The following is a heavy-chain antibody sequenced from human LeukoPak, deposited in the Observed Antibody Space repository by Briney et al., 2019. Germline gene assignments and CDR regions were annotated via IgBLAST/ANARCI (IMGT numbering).Heavy chain of an antibody. CDR2: IYHSGST. V-gene: IGHV4-30-2*01. Sequence: SQTLSLTCTVSGGSISSGGYYWSWIRQPPGKGLEWIGYIYHSGSTYYNPSLKSRVTISVDRSKNQFSLKLSSVTAADTAVYYCARRDTAMVNFDYWGQGTLVTVSS. CDR3: ARRDTAMVNFDY. J-gene: IGHJ4*02. CDR1: GGSISSGGYY. D-gene: IGHD5-18*01.